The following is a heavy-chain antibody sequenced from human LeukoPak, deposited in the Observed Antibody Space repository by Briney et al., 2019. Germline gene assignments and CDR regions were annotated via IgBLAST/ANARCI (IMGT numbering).Heavy chain of an antibody. CDR2: ISSSGSTI. D-gene: IGHD3-22*01. CDR1: GFTFSSYE. J-gene: IGHJ5*02. CDR3: ARDLGQYYDTSDNWFDP. V-gene: IGHV3-48*03. Sequence: GGSLRLSCAASGFTFSSYEMNWVRQAPGKGLEWVSYISSSGSTIYYADSVKGRCTISRDNAKNTLNLQMNSLRAEDTGVYYCARDLGQYYDTSDNWFDPWGQGTLVTVSS.